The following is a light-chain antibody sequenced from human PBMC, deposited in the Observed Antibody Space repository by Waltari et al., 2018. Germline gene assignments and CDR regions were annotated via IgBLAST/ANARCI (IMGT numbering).Light chain of an antibody. CDR2: DVT. Sequence: QSALTQPPSASGSPGQSVTISCTGTIDDVGGSNYVSWYQQHPGKAPKLMIYDVTKRPSGVPDRFSGSKSGNTASLTVSGLQAEDEADYYCSSYAGSNTWVFGGGTKLTVL. J-gene: IGLJ3*02. CDR3: SSYAGSNTWV. CDR1: IDDVGGSNY. V-gene: IGLV2-8*01.